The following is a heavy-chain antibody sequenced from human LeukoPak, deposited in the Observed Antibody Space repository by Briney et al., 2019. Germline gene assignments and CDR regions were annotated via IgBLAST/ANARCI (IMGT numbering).Heavy chain of an antibody. CDR1: GFSFSTDA. CDR2: ISYDGSNK. J-gene: IGHJ4*02. V-gene: IGHV3-30-3*01. D-gene: IGHD2-8*01. Sequence: GGSLRLSCAASGFSFSTDAMHWVRQAPGQGLEWVAVISYDGSNKYYADSVTGRFIISRDNSKNTLYLQMNSLRAEDTAVYYCARGYCTNGVCSTFEYWGQGTLVTVSS. CDR3: ARGYCTNGVCSTFEY.